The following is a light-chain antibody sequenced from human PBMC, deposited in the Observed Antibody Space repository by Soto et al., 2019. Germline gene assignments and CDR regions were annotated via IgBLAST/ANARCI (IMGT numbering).Light chain of an antibody. CDR1: QSISQW. J-gene: IGKJ4*01. Sequence: DIQMTQSPSTLSASVGDRVAITCRASQSISQWVAWYQQKPGRAPELLIYDASKLKSGVPSRFSGSGSGTEFSLTITSLQPEDVAAYYCQKYNSAPLTFGGGTKVDIK. CDR2: DAS. V-gene: IGKV1-5*01. CDR3: QKYNSAPLT.